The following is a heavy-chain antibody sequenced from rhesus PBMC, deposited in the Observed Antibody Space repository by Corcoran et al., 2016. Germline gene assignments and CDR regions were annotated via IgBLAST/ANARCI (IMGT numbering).Heavy chain of an antibody. J-gene: IGHJ4*01. CDR3: ARNIVVVFTALDY. CDR2: ISGSGGST. D-gene: IGHD2-27*01. Sequence: LPLQESGPGLVKPSETLSLTCAVSGGSISINYWSCIRQPPGKGLEWMGRISGSGGSTDYNSSRKSRVTIATDTSKNQFSLKMSAVTAADTAVYYGARNIVVVFTALDYWGQGVLVTVSS. V-gene: IGHV4-173*01. CDR1: GGSISINY.